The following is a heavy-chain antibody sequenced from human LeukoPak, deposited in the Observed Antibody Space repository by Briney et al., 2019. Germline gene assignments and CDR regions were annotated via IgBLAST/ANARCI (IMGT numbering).Heavy chain of an antibody. CDR1: GYSINSGYY. CDR2: IYHSGST. D-gene: IGHD2-21*02. CDR3: ARGGGDYYFDY. J-gene: IGHJ4*02. V-gene: IGHV4-38-2*02. Sequence: KTSETLSLTCTVSGYSINSGYYWGWIRQPPGKGLEWIGSIYHSGSTYYTPSLQSRVTISVDTSKNQFSLKLTSVTAADTAVYYCARGGGDYYFDYWGQGTLVTVSS.